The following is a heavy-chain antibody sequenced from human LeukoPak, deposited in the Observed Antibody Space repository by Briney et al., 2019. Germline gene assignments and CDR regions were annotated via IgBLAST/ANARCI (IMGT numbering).Heavy chain of an antibody. J-gene: IGHJ4*02. CDR1: GYTFTSYD. D-gene: IGHD3-16*02. Sequence: SVKVSCKASGYTFTSYDINWVRQATGQGLEWMGGIIPIFGTANYAQKFQGRVTITADKSTSTAYMELSSLRSEDTAVYYCASSKGDYVWGSYRYPSFDYWGQGTLVTVSS. V-gene: IGHV1-69*06. CDR3: ASSKGDYVWGSYRYPSFDY. CDR2: IIPIFGTA.